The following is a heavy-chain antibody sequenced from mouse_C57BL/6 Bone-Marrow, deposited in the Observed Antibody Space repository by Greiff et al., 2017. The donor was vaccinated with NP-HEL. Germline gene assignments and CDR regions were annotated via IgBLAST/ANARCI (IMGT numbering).Heavy chain of an antibody. J-gene: IGHJ4*01. CDR1: GFSLTSYG. D-gene: IGHD2-13*01. V-gene: IGHV2-2*01. CDR3: ARKRGDSLYYYAMDY. Sequence: VQVVESGPGLVQPSQSLSITCTVSGFSLTSYGVHWVRQSPGKGLEWLGVIWSGGSTDYNAAFISRLSISKDNSKSQVFFKMNSLQADDTAIYYCARKRGDSLYYYAMDYWGQGTSVTVSS. CDR2: IWSGGST.